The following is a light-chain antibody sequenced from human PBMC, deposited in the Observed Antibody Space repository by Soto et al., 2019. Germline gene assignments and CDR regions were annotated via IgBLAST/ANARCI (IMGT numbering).Light chain of an antibody. Sequence: EIVLTQSPGTLSLSPGDRASLSCRASQTVNTGNLAWYQQKPGQAPRLLIYAASSRAAGIPDRFSGSGSGTDFALIISRLESEDFAVYYCQQYGTSPITFGQGTRLEIK. CDR1: QTVNTGN. J-gene: IGKJ5*01. CDR2: AAS. CDR3: QQYGTSPIT. V-gene: IGKV3-20*01.